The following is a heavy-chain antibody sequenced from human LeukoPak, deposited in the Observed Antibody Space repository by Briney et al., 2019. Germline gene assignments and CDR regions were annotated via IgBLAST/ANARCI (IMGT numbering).Heavy chain of an antibody. J-gene: IGHJ3*02. CDR3: ARGRGSPGAFDI. D-gene: IGHD3-10*01. CDR2: MNPNSGNT. V-gene: IGHV1-8*03. Sequence: ASVKVSCKASGYTFTSYDINWVRQATGQGLEWMRWMNPNSGNTGYAQKFQGRVTITRNTSISTAYMELSSLRSEDTAVYYCARGRGSPGAFDIWGQGTMVTVSS. CDR1: GYTFTSYD.